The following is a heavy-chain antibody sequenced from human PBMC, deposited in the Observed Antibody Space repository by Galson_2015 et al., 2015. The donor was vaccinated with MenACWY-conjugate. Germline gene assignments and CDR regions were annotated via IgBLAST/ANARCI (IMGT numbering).Heavy chain of an antibody. CDR2: IIPIFGTA. CDR1: GGTFSSYA. Sequence: SVKVSCKASGGTFSSYAISWVRQAPGQGLEWMGGIIPIFGTANYAQKFQGRVTITADESTSTAYMELSSLRSEDTAVYYCARDGPLEYYGSGTLDPWGQGTLVTVSS. V-gene: IGHV1-69*13. D-gene: IGHD3-10*01. J-gene: IGHJ5*02. CDR3: ARDGPLEYYGSGTLDP.